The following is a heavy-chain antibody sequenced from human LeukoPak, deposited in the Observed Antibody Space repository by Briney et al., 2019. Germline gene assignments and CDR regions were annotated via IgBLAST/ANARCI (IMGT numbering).Heavy chain of an antibody. V-gene: IGHV3-9*01. Sequence: GGSLRLSCAASGFTFDDYAMHWVRQAPGKGLEWVSGISWNSGSIGYADSVKGRFTISRDNAKNSLYLQMNSLRAEDTALYYCAKDINAGTAARQSGWFDPWGQGTLVTVSS. CDR3: AKDINAGTAARQSGWFDP. CDR2: ISWNSGSI. D-gene: IGHD6-6*01. J-gene: IGHJ5*02. CDR1: GFTFDDYA.